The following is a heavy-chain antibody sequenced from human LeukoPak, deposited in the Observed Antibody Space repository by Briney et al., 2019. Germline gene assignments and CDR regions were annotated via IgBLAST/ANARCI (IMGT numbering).Heavy chain of an antibody. CDR1: GFTFSDYY. D-gene: IGHD4-17*01. Sequence: GGSLRLSCAASGFTFSDYYMSWIRQAPGKGLEWVSYISSSGRTIYYADSVKGRFTISRDNAKNSLYLQMNSLRAEDTAVYYCTRDSDDYGDSDEFDVFDVWGQGTMVTVSS. CDR3: TRDSDDYGDSDEFDVFDV. CDR2: ISSSGRTI. J-gene: IGHJ3*01. V-gene: IGHV3-11*01.